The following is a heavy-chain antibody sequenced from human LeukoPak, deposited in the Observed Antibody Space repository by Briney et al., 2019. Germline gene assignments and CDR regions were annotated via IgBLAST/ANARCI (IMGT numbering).Heavy chain of an antibody. D-gene: IGHD3-10*01. J-gene: IGHJ4*02. CDR2: IYYSGST. CDR3: AGKRGIRGVIDY. Sequence: PSETLSLTCTVSGGSISSGGYYWSWIRPHPGKGLEWIGYIYYSGSTYYNPSLKSRVTISVDTSKNQFSLKLSSVTAADTAVYYCAGKRGIRGVIDYWGQGTLVTVSS. V-gene: IGHV4-31*03. CDR1: GGSISSGGYY.